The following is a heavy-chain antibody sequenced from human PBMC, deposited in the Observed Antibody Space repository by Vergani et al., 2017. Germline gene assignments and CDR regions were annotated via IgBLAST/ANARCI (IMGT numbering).Heavy chain of an antibody. CDR2: IRSDSGER. CDR1: GYTFSLSA. V-gene: IGHV3-30*02. Sequence: QMQLVESGGGVVQPGGSLRLSCAASGYTFSLSAMHWVRLAPGRGLEWLAFIRSDSGERYHAHSVEGRFGISRDNSKNTLYLQMNSLRPDDSATYFCIKEGLFRMPTDIDFWGQGTLVTVSS. J-gene: IGHJ4*02. D-gene: IGHD2-15*01. CDR3: IKEGLFRMPTDIDF.